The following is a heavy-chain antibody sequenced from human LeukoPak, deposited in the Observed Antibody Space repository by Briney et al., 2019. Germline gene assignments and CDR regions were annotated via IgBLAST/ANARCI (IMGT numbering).Heavy chain of an antibody. Sequence: LSLTCAVSGGSISSGGYSWSWIRQPPGKGLEWVSVISGSGGSTNYADSVKGRFTISRDNSKNTLYLQMNSLRAEDTAIYYCATPEGFDYWGQGTLVTVSS. CDR2: ISGSGGST. CDR3: ATPEGFDY. V-gene: IGHV3-23*01. J-gene: IGHJ4*02. CDR1: GGSISSGGYS.